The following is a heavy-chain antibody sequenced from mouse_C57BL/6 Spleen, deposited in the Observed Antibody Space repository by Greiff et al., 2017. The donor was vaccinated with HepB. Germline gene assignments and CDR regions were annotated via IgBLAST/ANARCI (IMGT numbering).Heavy chain of an antibody. CDR3: AREDIYYYGSSYWFAY. D-gene: IGHD1-1*01. V-gene: IGHV1-4*01. CDR1: GYTFTSYT. J-gene: IGHJ3*01. Sequence: QVQLQQSGAELARPGASVKMSCKASGYTFTSYTMHWVKQRPGQGLEWIGYINPSSGYTKYNQKFKDKATLTADKSSSTAYMQLSSLTSEDSAVYYCAREDIYYYGSSYWFAYWGQGTLVTVSA. CDR2: INPSSGYT.